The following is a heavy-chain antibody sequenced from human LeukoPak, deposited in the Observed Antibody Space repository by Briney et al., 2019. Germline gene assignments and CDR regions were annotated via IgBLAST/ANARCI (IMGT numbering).Heavy chain of an antibody. CDR3: ARDNSHPTTGVFGGRVYWFDP. V-gene: IGHV1-8*03. J-gene: IGHJ5*02. CDR2: MNPNSGNT. D-gene: IGHD3-10*01. CDR1: GYTFTSYD. Sequence: ASVKVSCKASGYTFTSYDINWVRQATGQGLEWMGWMNPNSGNTGYAQKFQGRVTITADESTSTAYMELSSLRSEDTAVYYCARDNSHPTTGVFGGRVYWFDPWGQGTLVTVSS.